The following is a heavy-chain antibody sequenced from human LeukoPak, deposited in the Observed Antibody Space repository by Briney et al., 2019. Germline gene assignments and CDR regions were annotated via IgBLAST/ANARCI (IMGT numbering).Heavy chain of an antibody. CDR3: ARSYYDSSGYYYQFWYFDY. Sequence: SETLSLTCAVYGGSFSGYYWSWIRQPPGKGLEWIGEINHSGSTNYNPSLKSRVTISVDTSKNQFSLKLSSVTAADTAVYYCARSYYDSSGYYYQFWYFDYWGQGTLVTASS. CDR1: GGSFSGYY. V-gene: IGHV4-34*01. D-gene: IGHD3-22*01. J-gene: IGHJ4*02. CDR2: INHSGST.